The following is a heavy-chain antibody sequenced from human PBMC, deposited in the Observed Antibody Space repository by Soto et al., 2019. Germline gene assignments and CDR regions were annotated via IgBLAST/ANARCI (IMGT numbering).Heavy chain of an antibody. J-gene: IGHJ4*02. CDR1: GGSISSGGYY. V-gene: IGHV4-31*03. CDR3: ASLDYYDSSGYYNY. CDR2: IYYSGST. Sequence: SETLSLTCTVSGGSISSGGYYCSWIRQHPGKGLEWIGYIYYSGSTYYNPSLKSRVTISVDTSKNQFSLKLSSVTAADTAVYYCASLDYYDSSGYYNYWGQGTLVTVSS. D-gene: IGHD3-22*01.